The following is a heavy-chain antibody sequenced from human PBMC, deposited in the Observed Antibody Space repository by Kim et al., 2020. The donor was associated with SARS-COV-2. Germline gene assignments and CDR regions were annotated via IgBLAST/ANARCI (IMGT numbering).Heavy chain of an antibody. J-gene: IGHJ4*02. D-gene: IGHD3-3*01. CDR3: ARGGAFKEFWSGYRRFDF. Sequence: SETLSLTCAVYGDSFSGFYWSWVRQPPGKCLEWIGDINYSGITEYNPSLKSRVTISRDKSKSQFSLKLTSMTAADTAVYFCARGGAFKEFWSGYRRFDFWGQGILVTVSS. V-gene: IGHV4-34*01. CDR2: INYSGIT. CDR1: GDSFSGFY.